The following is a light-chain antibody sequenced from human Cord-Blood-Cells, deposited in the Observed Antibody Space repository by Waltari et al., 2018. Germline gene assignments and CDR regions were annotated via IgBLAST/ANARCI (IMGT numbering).Light chain of an antibody. Sequence: DIVMTQSPDSLAVSLGVRATINCKYSQSVLYSSNNKNYLAWYQQKPGQPPKLLIYWASTRESGVPDRFSGSGSGTDFTLTISSLQAEDVAVYYCQQYYSTPRTFGQGTKVEIK. V-gene: IGKV4-1*01. CDR2: WAS. CDR3: QQYYSTPRT. J-gene: IGKJ1*01. CDR1: QSVLYSSNNKNY.